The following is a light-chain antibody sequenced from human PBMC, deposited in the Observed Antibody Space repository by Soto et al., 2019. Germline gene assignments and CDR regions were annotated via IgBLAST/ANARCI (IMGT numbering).Light chain of an antibody. CDR1: SSDVGGYNY. CDR2: EVS. Sequence: QSALTQPPSASGSPGQSVTISCTGTSSDVGGYNYVSWYQQHPGKAPKLMIYEVSKRPSGVPDRFSGSKSGNTASLTVSGLQTEDGGDYYCSSYAGNNKLVFGGGTKVTVL. V-gene: IGLV2-8*01. J-gene: IGLJ2*01. CDR3: SSYAGNNKLV.